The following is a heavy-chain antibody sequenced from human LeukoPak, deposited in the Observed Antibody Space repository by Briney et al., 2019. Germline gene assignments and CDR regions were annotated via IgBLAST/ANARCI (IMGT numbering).Heavy chain of an antibody. CDR1: GGSFSGYY. CDR2: INHSGST. CDR3: ARWVRVGAIPRYYYYGMDV. Sequence: KPSETLSLTCAVYGGSFSGYYWSWIRQPPGKGLEWIGEINHSGSTNCNPSLKSRVTISVDTSKNQFSLKLSSVTAADTAVYYCARWVRVGAIPRYYYYGMDVWGQGTTVTVSS. D-gene: IGHD1-26*01. J-gene: IGHJ6*02. V-gene: IGHV4-34*01.